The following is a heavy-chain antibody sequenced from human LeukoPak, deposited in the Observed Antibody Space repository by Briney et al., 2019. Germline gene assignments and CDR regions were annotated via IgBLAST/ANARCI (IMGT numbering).Heavy chain of an antibody. V-gene: IGHV1-69*05. CDR1: GYTFTGYY. J-gene: IGHJ4*02. CDR3: ARDAYGSGSYPYFDY. D-gene: IGHD3-10*01. CDR2: IIPIFGTA. Sequence: ASVKVSCKASGYTFTGYYMHWVRQAPGQGLEWMGRIIPIFGTANYAQKFQGRVTITTDESTSTAYMELSSLRSEDTAVYYCARDAYGSGSYPYFDYWGQGTLVTVSS.